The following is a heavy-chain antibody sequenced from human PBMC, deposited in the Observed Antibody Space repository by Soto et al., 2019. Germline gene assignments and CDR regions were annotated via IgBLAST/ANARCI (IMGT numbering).Heavy chain of an antibody. CDR2: IYPGDSDT. CDR3: ARHYLEAGCIWLKSSYGMDV. CDR1: GYSFTSYW. D-gene: IGHD3-3*01. V-gene: IGHV5-51*01. J-gene: IGHJ6*02. Sequence: PGESLKISCKGSGYSFTSYWIGWVRQMPGKGLEWMGIIYPGDSDTRYSPSFQGQVTISADKSISTAYLQWSSLKASDTAMYYCARHYLEAGCIWLKSSYGMDVWGQGATVTVSS.